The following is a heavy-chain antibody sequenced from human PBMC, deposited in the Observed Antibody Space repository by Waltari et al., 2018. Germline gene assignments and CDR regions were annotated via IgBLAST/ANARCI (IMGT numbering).Heavy chain of an antibody. V-gene: IGHV2-5*01. D-gene: IGHD6-19*01. CDR3: AHRRWDSSGWSGVWFDP. J-gene: IGHJ5*02. Sequence: QITLKESGPALVKPTQTLTLTCSVSGFSISTNTVGVCWIRQTPGKALEWLALIFWNDDTRFSPSLKSRLTVTRDTSKNQVVLTMTNMDPLDTGTYFCAHRRWDSSGWSGVWFDPWGQGTLVTVSS. CDR1: GFSISTNTVG. CDR2: IFWNDDT.